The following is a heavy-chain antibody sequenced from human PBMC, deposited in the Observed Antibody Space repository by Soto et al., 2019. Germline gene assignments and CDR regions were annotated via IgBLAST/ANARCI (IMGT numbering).Heavy chain of an antibody. CDR1: GGTFSSYA. D-gene: IGHD3-22*01. CDR3: ASLYYDSSGYYYAADYYYGMDV. V-gene: IGHV1-69*01. CDR2: IIPIFGTA. J-gene: IGHJ6*02. Sequence: QVQLVQSGAEVKKPGSSVKVSCKASGGTFSSYAISWVRQAPGQGLEWMGGIIPIFGTANYAQKFQGRVTITADESTSTAYMELSSLRSEDTAVYYCASLYYDSSGYYYAADYYYGMDVWGQVTTVTVSS.